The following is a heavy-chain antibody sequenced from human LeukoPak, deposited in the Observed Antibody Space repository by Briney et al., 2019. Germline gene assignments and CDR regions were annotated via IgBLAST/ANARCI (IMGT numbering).Heavy chain of an antibody. CDR1: GFTFSSYW. Sequence: GGSLRLSCAASGFTFSSYWMIWVRQAPGKGLEWVANIKQDGSQKNYVDSVKGRFTISRDNAKNSLYLQMNSLRAEDTAVYYCARAGEYCSSTSCNRYYYYYGMDVWGQGTTVTVSS. CDR2: IKQDGSQK. J-gene: IGHJ6*02. D-gene: IGHD2-2*01. CDR3: ARAGEYCSSTSCNRYYYYYGMDV. V-gene: IGHV3-7*02.